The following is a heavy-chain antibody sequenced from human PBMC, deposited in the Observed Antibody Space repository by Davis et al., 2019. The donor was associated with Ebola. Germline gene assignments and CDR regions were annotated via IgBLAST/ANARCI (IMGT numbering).Heavy chain of an antibody. D-gene: IGHD3-22*01. CDR1: GFTFSSYW. Sequence: PGGSLRLSCAASGFTFSSYWMSWVRQAPGKGLEWVANIKQDGSEKYYVDSVKGRFTISRDNAKNSLYLQMNSLRAEDTAVYYCARASSPDYYDSSGYYYTYYGMDVWGQGTTVTVSS. CDR2: IKQDGSEK. CDR3: ARASSPDYYDSSGYYYTYYGMDV. V-gene: IGHV3-7*01. J-gene: IGHJ6*02.